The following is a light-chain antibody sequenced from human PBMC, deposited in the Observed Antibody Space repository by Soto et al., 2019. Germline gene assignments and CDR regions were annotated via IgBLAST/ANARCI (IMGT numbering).Light chain of an antibody. CDR3: QLYNSYSRT. J-gene: IGKJ3*01. Sequence: DIKMIHPPSTLSRYVEDIVTIACRASQTISSWLAWYQQKPGKAPKLLIYKASTLKSGVPSRFSGSGSGTEFTLTISSLQPDDFTTYYCQLYNSYSRTFAHGANVDIK. CDR2: KAS. V-gene: IGKV1-5*03. CDR1: QTISSW.